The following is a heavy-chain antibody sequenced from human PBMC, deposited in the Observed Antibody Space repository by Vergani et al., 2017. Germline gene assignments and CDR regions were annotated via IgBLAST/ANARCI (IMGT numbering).Heavy chain of an antibody. CDR2: ISGYDGKT. CDR1: GYSFNSYG. V-gene: IGHV1-18*01. D-gene: IGHD6-6*01. CDR3: ARVGSIAAPSYLYYFYMDV. J-gene: IGHJ6*03. Sequence: QVQLVQSGAEMKKPGASVNVSCKTSGYSFNSYGINWVRQAPGQGLEWLGWISGYDGKTKYVEKLKGRIPVTIDTSTNSAYMELSGLRSDDTAVYYCARVGSIAAPSYLYYFYMDVWGKGTSVTVSS.